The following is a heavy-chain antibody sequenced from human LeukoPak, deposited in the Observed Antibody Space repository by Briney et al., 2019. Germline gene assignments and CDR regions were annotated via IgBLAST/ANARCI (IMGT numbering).Heavy chain of an antibody. Sequence: SETLSLTCTVSGGSISSSSYYWGWIRQPPGKGLEWIGIIYYSGSTYYNPSLKSRVTISVDTSKNQFSLKLSSVTAADTAVYYCARDLGGYSYGSLFGYWGQGTLVTVSS. CDR1: GGSISSSSYY. J-gene: IGHJ4*02. V-gene: IGHV4-39*07. CDR3: ARDLGGYSYGSLFGY. D-gene: IGHD5-18*01. CDR2: IYYSGST.